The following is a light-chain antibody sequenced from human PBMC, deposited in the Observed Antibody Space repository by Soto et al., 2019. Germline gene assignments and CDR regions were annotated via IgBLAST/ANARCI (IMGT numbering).Light chain of an antibody. CDR3: QQYEKWWT. J-gene: IGKJ1*01. Sequence: VLTQSPATPSASPGERATLSCRASESVGSNLAWYQQRPGQAPRLLIYGASTRAIGIPLRFSGSGSGTEFTLNISSLQSEDFAVYYCQQYEKWWTFGQGTMVDFK. V-gene: IGKV3-15*01. CDR1: ESVGSN. CDR2: GAS.